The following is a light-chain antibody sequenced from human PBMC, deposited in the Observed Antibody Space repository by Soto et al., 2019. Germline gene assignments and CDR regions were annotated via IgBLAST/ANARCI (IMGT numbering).Light chain of an antibody. CDR2: KAS. CDR3: QQYNSYSPYT. J-gene: IGKJ2*01. Sequence: DIQMTQSPSTLSASVGDRVTITCRASQSFGSGLAWYKQKPGKPPKLLIYKASSLESGVPSRFSGSGSGTEFTLTISSLQPDDFATYYCQQYNSYSPYTFGQGTKLEIK. CDR1: QSFGSG. V-gene: IGKV1-5*03.